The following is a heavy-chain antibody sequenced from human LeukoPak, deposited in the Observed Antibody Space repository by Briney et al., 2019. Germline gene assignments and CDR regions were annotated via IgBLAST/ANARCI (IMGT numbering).Heavy chain of an antibody. CDR3: ARDQRVGAIDY. J-gene: IGHJ4*02. CDR1: GGSISSYY. CDR2: IYYSGST. V-gene: IGHV4-59*12. Sequence: TSETLSLTCTVSGGSISSYYWSWIRQPPGKGLEWIGYIYYSGSTYYNPSLKSRVTISVDTSKNQFSLKLSSVTAADTAVYYCARDQRVGAIDYWGQGTLVTVSS. D-gene: IGHD1-26*01.